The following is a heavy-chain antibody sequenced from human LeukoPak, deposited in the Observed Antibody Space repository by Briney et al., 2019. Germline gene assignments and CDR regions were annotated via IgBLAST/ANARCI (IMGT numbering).Heavy chain of an antibody. V-gene: IGHV4-4*07. CDR2: IYTSGST. CDR1: CGSLSSYY. J-gene: IGHJ6*02. D-gene: IGHD3-3*01. CDR3: ATLGYDFWSGYYPYGYYGMDV. Sequence: SETLSLTCTVSCGSLSSYYLSWIRQPAGKGLEWIGRIYTSGSTNYNPSLKSRVTMSVDTSKNQFSLKLSSVTAADTAVYYCATLGYDFWSGYYPYGYYGMDVWGQGTTVTVSS.